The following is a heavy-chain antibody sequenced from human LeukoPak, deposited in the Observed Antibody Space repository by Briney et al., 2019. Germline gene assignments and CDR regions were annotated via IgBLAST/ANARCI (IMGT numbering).Heavy chain of an antibody. CDR2: INPNSGGT. CDR1: GYTSTGYY. CDR3: ARVADFRQSFDF. D-gene: IGHD3/OR15-3a*01. V-gene: IGHV1-2*02. J-gene: IGHJ4*02. Sequence: ASVKVSCKASGYTSTGYYLHWVRQAPGQGLEWMGWINPNSGGTNYAQTFQGRVTMTRDTSISTAYMDLSTLRSDDTAVYYCARVADFRQSFDFWGQGTLVTVS.